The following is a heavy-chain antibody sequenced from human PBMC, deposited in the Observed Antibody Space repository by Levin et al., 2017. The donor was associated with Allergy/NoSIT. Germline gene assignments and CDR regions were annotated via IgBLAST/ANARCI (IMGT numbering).Heavy chain of an antibody. CDR1: GFTFSNAW. CDR2: IKSKTDGGTT. V-gene: IGHV3-15*01. CDR3: TTDRSANYDYIWGSYRYLVY. Sequence: GGSLRLSCAASGFTFSNAWMSWVRQAPGKGLEWVGRIKSKTDGGTTDYAAPVKGRFTISRDDSKNTLYLQMNSLKTEDTAVYYCTTDRSANYDYIWGSYRYLVYWGQGTLVTVSS. D-gene: IGHD3-16*02. J-gene: IGHJ4*02.